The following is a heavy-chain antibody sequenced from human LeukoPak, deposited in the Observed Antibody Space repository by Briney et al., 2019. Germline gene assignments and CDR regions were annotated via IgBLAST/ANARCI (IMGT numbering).Heavy chain of an antibody. CDR1: GGTFSSYA. CDR2: IIPIFGTA. J-gene: IGHJ6*02. CDR3: ARGPPTTVSSYYYYYGMDV. Sequence: GASVKVSCKASGGTFSSYAISWVRQAPGQGLEWMGGIIPIFGTANYAQKFQGRVTITADESTSTAYMELSSLRSEDTAVYYCARGPPTTVSSYYYYYGMDVWGQGTTVTVSS. V-gene: IGHV1-69*01. D-gene: IGHD4-11*01.